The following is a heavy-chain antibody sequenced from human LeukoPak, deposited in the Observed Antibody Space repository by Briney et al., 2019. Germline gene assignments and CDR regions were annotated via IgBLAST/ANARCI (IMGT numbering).Heavy chain of an antibody. Sequence: PSETLSLTCAVYGGSFSGYYWSWIRQPPGKGLEWIGEINHSGSTNYNPSLKSRDTISVDTSKNQFSLKLSSVTAADTAVYYCASLRQDPIYYDSSGYYYAEYFQHWGQGTLVTVSS. CDR2: INHSGST. J-gene: IGHJ1*01. V-gene: IGHV4-34*01. CDR3: ASLRQDPIYYDSSGYYYAEYFQH. D-gene: IGHD3-22*01. CDR1: GGSFSGYY.